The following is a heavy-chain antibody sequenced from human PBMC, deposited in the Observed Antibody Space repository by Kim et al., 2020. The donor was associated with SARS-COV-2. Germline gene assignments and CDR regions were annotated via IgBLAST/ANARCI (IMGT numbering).Heavy chain of an antibody. V-gene: IGHV1-18*04. D-gene: IGHD3-22*01. CDR2: ISAYNGNT. J-gene: IGHJ6*02. CDR1: GYTFTSYG. CDR3: ARDLYHYYDSSGLEESRGDDYYDYYGMDV. Sequence: ASVKVSCKASGYTFTSYGISWVRQAPGQGLEWMGWISAYNGNTNYAQKLQGRVTMTTDTSTSTAYMELRSLRSDDTAVYYCARDLYHYYDSSGLEESRGDDYYDYYGMDVWGQGTTVTVSS.